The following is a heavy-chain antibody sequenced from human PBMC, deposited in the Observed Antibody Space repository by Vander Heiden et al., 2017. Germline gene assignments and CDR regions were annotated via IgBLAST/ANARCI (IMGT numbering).Heavy chain of an antibody. CDR2: IWYDGSNI. J-gene: IGHJ4*02. CDR3: ARGRIAAAGVYYFDY. V-gene: IGHV3-33*01. CDR1: GFTFSSYP. Sequence: QVQLEESGGGVVQPGRSLRLSCVASGFTFSSYPMHWVRRAPGKGLEWVAVIWYDGSNIYYADSVKGRFTISRDDSKNTVNLEMNSLRAEDTAVYYCARGRIAAAGVYYFDYWGQGALVTVSS. D-gene: IGHD6-13*01.